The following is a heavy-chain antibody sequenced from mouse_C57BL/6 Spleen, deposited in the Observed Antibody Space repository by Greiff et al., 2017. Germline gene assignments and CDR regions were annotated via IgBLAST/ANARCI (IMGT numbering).Heavy chain of an antibody. Sequence: EVKLVESGGDLAKPGGSLKLSCAASGFTFSSYGMSWVRQTPDKRLEWVATISSGGSYTYYPDSVKGRFTISRDNAKNTLYLQMSSLKSEDSAMYYCARGSSPNYFDYWGQGTTLTVSS. CDR3: ARGSSPNYFDY. D-gene: IGHD1-1*01. V-gene: IGHV5-6*01. CDR2: ISSGGSYT. J-gene: IGHJ2*01. CDR1: GFTFSSYG.